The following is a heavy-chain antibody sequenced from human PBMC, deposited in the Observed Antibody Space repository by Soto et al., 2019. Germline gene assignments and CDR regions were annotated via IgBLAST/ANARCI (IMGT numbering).Heavy chain of an antibody. J-gene: IGHJ6*02. CDR3: ARAPYSSGWYGGGYYYYYGMDV. CDR1: GFTFSSYW. CDR2: INSDGSST. Sequence: EVQLVESGGGLVQPGGSLRLSCAACGFTFSSYWMHWVRQAPGKGLVWVSRINSDGSSTSYADSVKGRFTISRDNAKNTLYLQMNSLRAEDTAVHYCARAPYSSGWYGGGYYYYYGMDVWGQGTTVTVSS. D-gene: IGHD6-19*01. V-gene: IGHV3-74*01.